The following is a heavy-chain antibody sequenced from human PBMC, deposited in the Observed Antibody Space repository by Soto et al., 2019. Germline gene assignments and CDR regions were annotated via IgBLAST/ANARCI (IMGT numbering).Heavy chain of an antibody. CDR1: GFIFSNYA. CDR2: IYAGGGTT. D-gene: IGHD3-10*01. CDR3: AKDLIRGDGYVDFDY. V-gene: IGHV3-23*01. Sequence: PGGSLRLSCADSGFIFSNYAMFWVRQAPGKGLDWVSTIYAGGGTTHYAESVKGRFTISRDNSNNRLYLQLNNLRAEDTAVYFCAKDLIRGDGYVDFDYWGQGTLVTVSS. J-gene: IGHJ4*02.